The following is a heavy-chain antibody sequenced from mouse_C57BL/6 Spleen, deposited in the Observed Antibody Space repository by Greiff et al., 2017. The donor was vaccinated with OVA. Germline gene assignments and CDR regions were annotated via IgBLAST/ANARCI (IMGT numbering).Heavy chain of an antibody. CDR1: GYTFTSYW. CDR2: IYPSDSET. Sequence: QVQLQQSGAELVRPGSSVKLSCKASGYTFTSYWMDWVKQRPGQGLEWIGNIYPSDSETHYNQKFKDKATLTVDKSSSTAYMQLSSLTSEDSAVYYCARYDYDGGDYFDYWGQGTTLTVSS. D-gene: IGHD2-4*01. V-gene: IGHV1-61*01. CDR3: ARYDYDGGDYFDY. J-gene: IGHJ2*01.